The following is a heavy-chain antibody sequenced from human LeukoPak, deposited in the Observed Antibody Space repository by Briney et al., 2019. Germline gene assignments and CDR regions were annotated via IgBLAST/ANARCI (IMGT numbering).Heavy chain of an antibody. Sequence: GESLKISCKGSGYTFTNYWIGWVRQMPGKGLEWGGVIYPGDSDTRYSPSFQGQVTISVDKSISTAYLQWSSLKASDTAMYYCARRVGSGWHSESSMDVWGQGTTVIVSS. D-gene: IGHD6-19*01. J-gene: IGHJ6*02. CDR3: ARRVGSGWHSESSMDV. CDR2: IYPGDSDT. V-gene: IGHV5-51*01. CDR1: GYTFTNYW.